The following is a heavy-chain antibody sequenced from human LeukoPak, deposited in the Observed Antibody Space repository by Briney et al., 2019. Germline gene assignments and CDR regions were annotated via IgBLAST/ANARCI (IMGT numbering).Heavy chain of an antibody. D-gene: IGHD3-10*01. CDR3: AKEAHPTPLLWFGELSLGNDAFDI. CDR1: GFTFDDYA. V-gene: IGHV3-9*01. J-gene: IGHJ3*02. Sequence: GRSLRLSCAASGFTFDDYAMHWVRQAPGKGLEWVSGISWNSGSIGYADSVKGRFTISRDNAKNSLYLQMNSLRAEDTALYYCAKEAHPTPLLWFGELSLGNDAFDIWGQGTMVTVSS. CDR2: ISWNSGSI.